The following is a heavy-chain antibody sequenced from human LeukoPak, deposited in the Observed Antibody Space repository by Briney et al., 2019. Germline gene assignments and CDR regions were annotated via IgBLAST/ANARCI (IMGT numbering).Heavy chain of an antibody. CDR2: INHSGST. CDR3: ARAPTAAGNYYYGMDV. Sequence: SETLSLTCAVYGGSFSGYYWSWIRQPPGKGLEWIGEINHSGSTNYNPSLKSRDTISVDTSKNQFSLKLSSVTAADTAVYYCARAPTAAGNYYYGMDVWGKGTTVTVSS. V-gene: IGHV4-34*01. D-gene: IGHD6-13*01. J-gene: IGHJ6*04. CDR1: GGSFSGYY.